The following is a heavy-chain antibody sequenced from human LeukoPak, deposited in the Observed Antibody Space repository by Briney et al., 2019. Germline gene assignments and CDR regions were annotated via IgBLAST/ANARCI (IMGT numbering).Heavy chain of an antibody. V-gene: IGHV3-21*01. CDR2: ISSSSSYI. Sequence: GGSLRLSCAASGFTFSSYSMNWVRQAPGKGLEWVSSISSSSSYIYYADSVKGLFTISRDNAKNPLYLQMNSLRAEDTAVYYCARDGAVWFGEWAYYFDYWGQGTLVTVSS. J-gene: IGHJ4*02. CDR3: ARDGAVWFGEWAYYFDY. CDR1: GFTFSSYS. D-gene: IGHD3-10*01.